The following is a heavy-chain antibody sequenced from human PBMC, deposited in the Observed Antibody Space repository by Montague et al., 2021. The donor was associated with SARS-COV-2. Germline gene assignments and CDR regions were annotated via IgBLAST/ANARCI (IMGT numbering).Heavy chain of an antibody. CDR3: ARHVILWFGELPEWAGVDV. J-gene: IGHJ6*02. D-gene: IGHD3-10*01. Sequence: SETLSLTCTVSGGSISSYYWSWIRQPPGKGLEWIGYIYYSGSTNYNPSLKSRVTISVDTSKNQFSLKLSSVTAADTAVYYCARHVILWFGELPEWAGVDVWGQGTTVTVSS. CDR1: GGSISSYY. V-gene: IGHV4-59*08. CDR2: IYYSGST.